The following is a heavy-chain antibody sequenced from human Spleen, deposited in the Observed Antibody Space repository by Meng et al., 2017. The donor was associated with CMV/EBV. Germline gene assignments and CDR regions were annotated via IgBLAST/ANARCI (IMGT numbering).Heavy chain of an antibody. CDR1: GYSISTGYY. CDR3: ARGTMTHGGWFDP. Sequence: SETRSLTCSVSGYSISTGYYWVWIRQSPGKGLEWIGTIYHSGHTYYNPSLKSRGTISVDTSKNQFSLKVNSVTAADTAIYYCARGTMTHGGWFDPWGQGTLVTVSS. D-gene: IGHD4-23*01. J-gene: IGHJ5*02. V-gene: IGHV4-38-2*02. CDR2: IYHSGHT.